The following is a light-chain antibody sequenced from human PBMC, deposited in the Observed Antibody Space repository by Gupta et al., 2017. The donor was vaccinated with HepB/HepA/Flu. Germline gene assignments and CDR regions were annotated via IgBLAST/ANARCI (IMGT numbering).Light chain of an antibody. CDR3: MQSLRALT. CDR2: LGS. V-gene: IGKV2-28*01. J-gene: IGKJ4*01. CDR1: QSLVHSNGQTY. Sequence: DIVMTQSPVSLPVTPGEPASISCRSSQSLVHSNGQTYLDWYLQKPGQSPQLLIYLGSNRASGVPDRFSGSGSGTDFTLRISRVEAEDVGVYYCMQSLRALTCGGGTKVEIK.